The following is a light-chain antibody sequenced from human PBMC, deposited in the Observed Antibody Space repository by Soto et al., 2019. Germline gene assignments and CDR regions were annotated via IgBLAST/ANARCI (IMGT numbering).Light chain of an antibody. CDR1: QGISSY. CDR3: QQYYSYRWT. V-gene: IGKV1-8*01. J-gene: IGKJ1*01. Sequence: AIRMTQSPSSFSASTGDRVTITCRASQGISSYLAWYQQKPGKAPKLLIYAASTLLSGVPSRFSGSGSGTDFTLTISCLQSEDFSTYYCQQYYSYRWTFGQGTKVEIK. CDR2: AAS.